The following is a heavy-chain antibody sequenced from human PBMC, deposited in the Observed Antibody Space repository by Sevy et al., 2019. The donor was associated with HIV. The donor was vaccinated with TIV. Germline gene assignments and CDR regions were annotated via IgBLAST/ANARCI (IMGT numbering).Heavy chain of an antibody. Sequence: AETLSLTCAVSGYSISSDYYWGWIRQPPGKGLEWIGSIYHSGYSYYNPSLKSRVTISVDTSKNQFSLKLSSVTAADTAVYYCARAIGTQVAGLYYFDYWGQGTLVTVSS. D-gene: IGHD6-19*01. CDR1: GYSISSDYY. V-gene: IGHV4-38-2*01. CDR3: ARAIGTQVAGLYYFDY. J-gene: IGHJ4*02. CDR2: IYHSGYS.